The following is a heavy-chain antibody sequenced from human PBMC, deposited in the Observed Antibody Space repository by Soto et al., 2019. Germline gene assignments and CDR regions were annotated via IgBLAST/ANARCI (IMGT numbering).Heavy chain of an antibody. V-gene: IGHV3-7*01. J-gene: IGHJ4*02. CDR3: AKDTSPDSSGYFDY. CDR2: IKQDGSEK. CDR1: GFAFSSYW. D-gene: IGHD3-22*01. Sequence: PGGPLRLSCAASGFAFSSYWMNWVRQAPGKGLEWVANIKQDGSEKYYVESVKGRFTISRDNAKNSLYLQMNSLRAEDTAVYYCAKDTSPDSSGYFDYWGQGTLVTVSS.